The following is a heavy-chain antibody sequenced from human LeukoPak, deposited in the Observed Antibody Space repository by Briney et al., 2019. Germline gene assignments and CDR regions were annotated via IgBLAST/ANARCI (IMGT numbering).Heavy chain of an antibody. CDR1: GGSFSGYY. CDR3: ARGSQSLGYCSGGSCRAKIFDY. D-gene: IGHD2-15*01. V-gene: IGHV4-34*01. J-gene: IGHJ4*02. Sequence: SETLSLTCAVYGGSFSGYYWSWIRQPPGKGLEWIGEINHSGSTNYNPSLKSRVTISVDTSKNQLSLKLSSVTTADTAVYYCARGSQSLGYCSGGSCRAKIFDYWGQGTLVTVSS. CDR2: INHSGST.